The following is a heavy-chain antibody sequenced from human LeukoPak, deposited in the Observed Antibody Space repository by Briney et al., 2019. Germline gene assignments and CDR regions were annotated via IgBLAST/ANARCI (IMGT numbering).Heavy chain of an antibody. J-gene: IGHJ4*02. CDR1: GGLISRIEYY. D-gene: IGHD1-26*01. CDR2: IYHTGTT. Sequence: SQTLSLTCTVSGGLISRIEYYWGWVRQSPVRDLEWLGHIYHTGTTLYSPHLNNRLTLSVDSSKNQFSLTLNSVTAADTAVYYCASVSVWELATHPGGSFDYWGRGILVTVSS. CDR3: ASVSVWELATHPGGSFDY. V-gene: IGHV4-30-4*01.